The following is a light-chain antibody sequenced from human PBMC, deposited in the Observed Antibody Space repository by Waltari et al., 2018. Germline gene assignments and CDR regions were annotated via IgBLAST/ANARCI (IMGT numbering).Light chain of an antibody. CDR1: NANIGSNH. J-gene: IGLJ3*02. V-gene: IGLV1-47*01. Sequence: QSVLTQPPSVSGTPGQRISISCSRGNANIGSNHVFWYQQLPGAAPKLLIYRTHERPSGVPDRFSGSKSGTSASLAISGLQSGDEGDYYCAAWDDNLSGPWVFGGGTKLTVL. CDR2: RTH. CDR3: AAWDDNLSGPWV.